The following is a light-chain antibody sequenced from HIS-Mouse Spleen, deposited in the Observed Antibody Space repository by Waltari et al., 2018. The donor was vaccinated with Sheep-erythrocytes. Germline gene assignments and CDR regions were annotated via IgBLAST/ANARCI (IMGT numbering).Light chain of an antibody. J-gene: IGLJ1*01. V-gene: IGLV2-11*01. Sequence: QSALTQPRSVSGSPGQSVTISCTGTSSDVGGYNYVSWYQQHQGNAPKLMIYDVRKRPSGVPDRFSGSKSGNTASLTISGLQAEDEADYYCCSYAGSYNHVFATGTKVTVL. CDR1: SSDVGGYNY. CDR3: CSYAGSYNHV. CDR2: DVR.